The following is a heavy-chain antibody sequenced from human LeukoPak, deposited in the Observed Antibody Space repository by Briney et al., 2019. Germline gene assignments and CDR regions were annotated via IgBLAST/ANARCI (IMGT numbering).Heavy chain of an antibody. J-gene: IGHJ4*02. CDR2: VYYSGST. D-gene: IGHD5-18*01. V-gene: IGHV4-39*01. Sequence: SETLSLTCTVSGGSVSSSSYYWGWIRQPPGKGLEWIGSVYYSGSTYYNPSLKSRVTMSVDTSKNQFSLRLSSVTAADTAVYSCARHPERYSYFDYWGQGTLVTVSS. CDR1: GGSVSSSSYY. CDR3: ARHPERYSYFDY.